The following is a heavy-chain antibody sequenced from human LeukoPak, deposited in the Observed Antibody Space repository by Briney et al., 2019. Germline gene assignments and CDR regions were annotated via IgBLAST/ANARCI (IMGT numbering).Heavy chain of an antibody. CDR3: ASGSSRWYVIDY. D-gene: IGHD6-13*01. V-gene: IGHV3-30*03. CDR2: ISYDGSNK. CDR1: GFTFSNYG. Sequence: PGGSLRLSCAASGFTFSNYGMHWVRQAPGKGLEWVAVISYDGSNKYYTDSVKGRFTISRDNAKNSVFLQMNSLRIEDTAVYYCASGSSRWYVIDYWGQGTLVTVSS. J-gene: IGHJ4*02.